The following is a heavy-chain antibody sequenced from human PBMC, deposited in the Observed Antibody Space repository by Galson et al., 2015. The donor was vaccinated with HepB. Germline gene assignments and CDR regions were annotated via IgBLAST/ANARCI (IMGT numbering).Heavy chain of an antibody. V-gene: IGHV3-33*01. CDR1: GFTFSSYG. Sequence: SLRLSCAASGFTFSSYGMHWVHQAPGKGLEWVAVIWYDGSNKYYADSVKGRFTISRDNSKNTLYLQMNSLRAEDTAVYYCARDSTHARIAARRGGGWFDPWGQGTLVTVSS. D-gene: IGHD6-6*01. CDR2: IWYDGSNK. CDR3: ARDSTHARIAARRGGGWFDP. J-gene: IGHJ5*02.